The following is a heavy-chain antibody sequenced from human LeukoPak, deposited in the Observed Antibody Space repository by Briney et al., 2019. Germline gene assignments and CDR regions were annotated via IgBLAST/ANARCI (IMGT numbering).Heavy chain of an antibody. D-gene: IGHD4-17*01. CDR3: VRAWWGTDYGWTNWFDP. Sequence: ASVKVSCKASGYTCTSYYMNWVRQAPGQGLEWMGKINPSDGSTDFAQNFQGRVTMTRDTSTSTVYMELSSLRSEDTAVYYCVRAWWGTDYGWTNWFDPWGQGTLVTVSS. CDR2: INPSDGST. V-gene: IGHV1-46*01. CDR1: GYTCTSYY. J-gene: IGHJ5*02.